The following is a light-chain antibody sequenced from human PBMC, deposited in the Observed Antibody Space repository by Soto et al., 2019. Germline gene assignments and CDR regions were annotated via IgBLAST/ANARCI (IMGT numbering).Light chain of an antibody. CDR1: QSVSDR. V-gene: IGKV3-15*01. Sequence: EILITQSPDTLSVSPGERATLSCRASQSVSDRVVWYQQKSGQSPSLLIYAASTRDAGVPARFRGSGSGTEFTLPISRLQSEDFEVYFCQQYADWPKTFGQGTKVDIK. J-gene: IGKJ1*01. CDR2: AAS. CDR3: QQYADWPKT.